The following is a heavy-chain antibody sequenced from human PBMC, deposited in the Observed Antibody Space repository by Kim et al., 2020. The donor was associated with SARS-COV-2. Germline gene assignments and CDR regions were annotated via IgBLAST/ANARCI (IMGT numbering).Heavy chain of an antibody. Sequence: ASVKVSCKASGYTFTSYGISWVRQAPGQGLEWMGWISAYNGNTNYAQKLQGRVTMTTDTSTSTAYMELRSLRSDDTAVYYCARVFEAVVQGVIIGYYYGMDVWGQGTTVTVSS. D-gene: IGHD3-10*01. V-gene: IGHV1-18*01. CDR2: ISAYNGNT. CDR1: GYTFTSYG. CDR3: ARVFEAVVQGVIIGYYYGMDV. J-gene: IGHJ6*02.